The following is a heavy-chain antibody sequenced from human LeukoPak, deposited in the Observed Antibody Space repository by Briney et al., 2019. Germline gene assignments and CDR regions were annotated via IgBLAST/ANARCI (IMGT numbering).Heavy chain of an antibody. CDR2: ISAYNGNT. J-gene: IGHJ4*02. Sequence: ASVKGACKASGYTFTSYGISWARQAPGQGLEWMGWISAYNGNTNYAQKLQGRVTMTTGTSTSTAYMELRSLRSDDTAVYYCARDTTSYIPDVDYWGQGTLVTVSS. D-gene: IGHD1-14*01. CDR3: ARDTTSYIPDVDY. V-gene: IGHV1-18*01. CDR1: GYTFTSYG.